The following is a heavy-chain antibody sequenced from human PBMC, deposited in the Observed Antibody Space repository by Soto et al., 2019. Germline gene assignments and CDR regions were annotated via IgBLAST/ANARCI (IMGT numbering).Heavy chain of an antibody. V-gene: IGHV1-69*13. D-gene: IGHD6-19*01. CDR3: ASLGIRYSSGWHPTREYYYYGMDV. J-gene: IGHJ6*02. CDR1: GGTFSSYA. CDR2: IIPIFGTA. Sequence: SVKVSCKASGGTFSSYAISWVRQAPGQGLEWMGGIIPIFGTANYAQKFQGRVTITADESTSTAYMELSSLRSEDTAVYYCASLGIRYSSGWHPTREYYYYGMDVWGQGTTVTVSS.